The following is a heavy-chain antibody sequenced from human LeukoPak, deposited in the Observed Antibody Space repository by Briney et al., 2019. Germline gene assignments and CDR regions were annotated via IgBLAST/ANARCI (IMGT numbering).Heavy chain of an antibody. CDR3: ARETLAGFDY. D-gene: IGHD6-19*01. Sequence: PGRSLRLSCAASGFTFNTHAMHWVRQAPGKGLEWVSVIYSDGSTYYADSVKGRFTISRDNSKNTLYLQMNSLRAEDTAVYFCARETLAGFDYWGQGTLVTVSS. J-gene: IGHJ4*02. CDR1: GFTFNTHA. CDR2: IYSDGST. V-gene: IGHV3-53*01.